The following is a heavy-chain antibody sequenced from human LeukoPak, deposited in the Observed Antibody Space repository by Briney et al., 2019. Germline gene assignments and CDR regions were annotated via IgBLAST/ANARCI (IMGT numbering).Heavy chain of an antibody. J-gene: IGHJ2*01. Sequence: SETLSLTCTVAGGSISSSSYYWGWIRQPPGNGLEGIGRIYYSRSTYYNPSLKSRVTLSVDTSKNQFSLKLSSVTAADPAVYYRARATRASGYYLQYWYFDLWGRGPLVTVFS. D-gene: IGHD3-22*01. CDR2: IYYSRST. V-gene: IGHV4-39*07. CDR1: GGSISSSSYY. CDR3: ARATRASGYYLQYWYFDL.